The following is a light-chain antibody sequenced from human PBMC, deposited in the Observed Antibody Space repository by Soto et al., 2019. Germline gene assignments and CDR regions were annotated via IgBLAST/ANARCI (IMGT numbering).Light chain of an antibody. V-gene: IGKV3-20*01. CDR2: GAS. CDR1: QSVSSSY. Sequence: EIVLTRSPGTLSFSPVERATISCRASQSVSSSYLAWYQQKPGQAPRLLIYGASNRATGIPDRFSGSGSGTEFTLTISSLQSEDFAVYYCQQYNTWPPYTFGQGTKVDIK. CDR3: QQYNTWPPYT. J-gene: IGKJ2*01.